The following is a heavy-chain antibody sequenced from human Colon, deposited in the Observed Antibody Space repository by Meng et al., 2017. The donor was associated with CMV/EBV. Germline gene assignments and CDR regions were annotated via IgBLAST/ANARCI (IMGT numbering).Heavy chain of an antibody. Sequence: VESVGVVVQPGGSLRLLCSASGFTVRSTHMSWVRQAPGKGLEWVSVIYSGGSTFYADSVKGRFTISRDNSKNTLYLQMNSLSAEDTAVYYCARGYSGTSSWGQGTLVTVSS. CDR2: IYSGGST. CDR1: GFTVRSTH. D-gene: IGHD1-26*01. CDR3: ARGYSGTSS. V-gene: IGHV3-66*01. J-gene: IGHJ4*02.